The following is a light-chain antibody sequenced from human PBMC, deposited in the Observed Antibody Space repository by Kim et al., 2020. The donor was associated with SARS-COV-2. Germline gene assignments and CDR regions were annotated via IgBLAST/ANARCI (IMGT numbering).Light chain of an antibody. CDR2: KDS. V-gene: IGLV3-25*03. J-gene: IGLJ3*02. Sequence: SYELTQPPSVSVSPGQTARITCSGDALPKQYAYWYQQKPGQAPVLVIYKDSERPSGIPERFSGSSSGTTVTLTICGVQAEDEADYYCQSADSSGTDWVFGEGTQLTVL. CDR1: ALPKQY. CDR3: QSADSSGTDWV.